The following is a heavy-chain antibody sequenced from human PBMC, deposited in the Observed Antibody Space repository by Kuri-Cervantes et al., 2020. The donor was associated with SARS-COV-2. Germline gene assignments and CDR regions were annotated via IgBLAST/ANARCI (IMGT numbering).Heavy chain of an antibody. V-gene: IGHV3-21*01. CDR3: ARVQFLGAFGI. CDR1: GFTLSRYT. J-gene: IGHJ3*02. Sequence: GESLKISCAASGFTLSRYTMNWVRQAPGKALEWVSSISGSGSYIYYADSVKGRFTISKESGENSLYLHMNSLRGDDTAVYYCARVQFLGAFGIWGQGTMVTVSS. D-gene: IGHD1-1*01. CDR2: ISGSGSYI.